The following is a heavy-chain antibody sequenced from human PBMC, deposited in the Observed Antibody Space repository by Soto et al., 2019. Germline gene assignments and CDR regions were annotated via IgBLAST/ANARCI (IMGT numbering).Heavy chain of an antibody. Sequence: QVQLVESGGGVVQPGRSLRLSCAASGFTFSSYGMHWVRQAPGKGLEWVAVIWYDGSNKYYADSVKGRFTISRDNSKNTLYLQMNSRRAEDTAVYYCARAESFSGWQDYWGQGTLVTVSS. CDR2: IWYDGSNK. J-gene: IGHJ4*02. CDR1: GFTFSSYG. CDR3: ARAESFSGWQDY. D-gene: IGHD6-19*01. V-gene: IGHV3-33*01.